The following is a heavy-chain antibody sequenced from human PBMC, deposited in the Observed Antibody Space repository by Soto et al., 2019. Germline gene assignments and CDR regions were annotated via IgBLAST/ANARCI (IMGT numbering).Heavy chain of an antibody. CDR2: IDPSDSYT. Sequence: PGESLKISCKGSGYSFTTNWIGWVRQMPGKGLEWMGRIDPSDSYTNYSPSFQGHVTISADKSISTAYLQWSSLKASDTAMYYCARRSSNYYYYGMDVWGQGTTVTVSS. J-gene: IGHJ6*02. V-gene: IGHV5-10-1*01. D-gene: IGHD4-4*01. CDR1: GYSFTTNW. CDR3: ARRSSNYYYYGMDV.